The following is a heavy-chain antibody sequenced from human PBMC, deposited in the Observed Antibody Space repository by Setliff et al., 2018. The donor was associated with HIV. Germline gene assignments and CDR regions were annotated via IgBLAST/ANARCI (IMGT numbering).Heavy chain of an antibody. CDR1: GGSISTYY. V-gene: IGHV4-4*07. CDR3: ARRSLNSTPDAFGI. Sequence: SETLSLTCTVSGGSISTYYWSWIRQPAGKGLEWIGRVSTSGSTYYNPSLKSRVTISGDTTRSQFSLKLDSVTAAGTALYYCARRSLNSTPDAFGIWGQGTMGTVS. CDR2: VSTSGST. J-gene: IGHJ3*02. D-gene: IGHD1-26*01.